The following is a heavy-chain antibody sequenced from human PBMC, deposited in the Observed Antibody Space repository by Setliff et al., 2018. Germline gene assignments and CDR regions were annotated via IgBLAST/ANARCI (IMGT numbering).Heavy chain of an antibody. Sequence: PSETLSLTCTVSGGSISSSSYYWGWIRQPPGKGLEWIGSIYYSGSTYYNPSLKSRVTISVDTSKNQFFLKLSSVTAADTAVYYCARERMYYNFWSGYSDYWGQGTLVTVSS. CDR2: IYYSGST. CDR1: GGSISSSSYY. D-gene: IGHD3-3*01. V-gene: IGHV4-39*07. J-gene: IGHJ4*02. CDR3: ARERMYYNFWSGYSDY.